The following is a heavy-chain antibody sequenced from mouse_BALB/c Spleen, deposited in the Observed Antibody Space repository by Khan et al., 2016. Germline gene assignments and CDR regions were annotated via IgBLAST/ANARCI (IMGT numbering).Heavy chain of an antibody. D-gene: IGHD2-10*01. V-gene: IGHV2-6-1*01. J-gene: IGHJ4*01. CDR2: IWSDGST. CDR3: ARHGAYYGNYNAMDY. CDR1: GFSLTSYG. Sequence: QVQLKQSGPGLVAPSQSLSITCTISGFSLTSYGVHWVRQPPGKGLEWLVVIWSDGSTTYNSALKSRLSISKDNSKSQVFLKMNSLQTDDTAMYYCARHGAYYGNYNAMDYWGQGTSVTVSS.